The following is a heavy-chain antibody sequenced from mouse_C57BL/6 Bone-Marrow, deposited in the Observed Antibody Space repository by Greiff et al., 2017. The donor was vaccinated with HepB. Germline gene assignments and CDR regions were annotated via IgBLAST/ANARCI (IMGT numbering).Heavy chain of an antibody. CDR2: IYPRSGNT. V-gene: IGHV1-81*01. J-gene: IGHJ3*01. CDR3: AREARQLTAY. Sequence: VKLQQSGAELARPGASVKLSCKASGYTFTSYGISWVKQRTGQGLEWIGEIYPRSGNTYYNEKFKGKATLTADKSSSTAYMELRSLTTEDSAVYFCAREARQLTAYWGQGTLVTVSA. D-gene: IGHD3-2*02. CDR1: GYTFTSYG.